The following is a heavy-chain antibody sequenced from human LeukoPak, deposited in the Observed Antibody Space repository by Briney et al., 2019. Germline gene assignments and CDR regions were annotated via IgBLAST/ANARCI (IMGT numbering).Heavy chain of an antibody. Sequence: GSLGLSFAASGFPFSSYAMHWVRPAPGKGLEWVAVISYDGSNKYYADSVKGRFTISRDNSKNTLYLQMNSLRAEDTAVYYCARPIRKLWTYGYFDYWGQGTLVTVSS. CDR2: ISYDGSNK. V-gene: IGHV3-30-3*01. CDR1: GFPFSSYA. J-gene: IGHJ4*02. D-gene: IGHD5-18*01. CDR3: ARPIRKLWTYGYFDY.